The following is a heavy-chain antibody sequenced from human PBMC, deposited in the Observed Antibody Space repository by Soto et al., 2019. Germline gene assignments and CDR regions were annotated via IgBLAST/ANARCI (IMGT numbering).Heavy chain of an antibody. J-gene: IGHJ6*03. CDR2: IYYSGST. V-gene: IGHV4-31*03. D-gene: IGHD2-2*01. CDR3: ARASYLVVVPAAPRSYYMAV. Sequence: SETLSLTCTVSGGSISSGGYYWSWIRQHPGKGLEWIGYIYYSGSTYYNPSLKSRVTISVDTSKNQFSLKLSSVTAADTAVYYCARASYLVVVPAAPRSYYMAVWGKGTTVTVSS. CDR1: GGSISSGGYY.